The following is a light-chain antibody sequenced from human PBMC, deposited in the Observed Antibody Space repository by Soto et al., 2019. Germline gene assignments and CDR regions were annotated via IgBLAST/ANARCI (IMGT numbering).Light chain of an antibody. CDR3: QSYDSSRSGVV. CDR1: SCNIGAGYD. CDR2: GNS. J-gene: IGLJ2*01. Sequence: QSVLTQPPSVSGAPGQRVTISCTGSSCNIGAGYDVHWYQQLPGTAPKLLIYGNSNRPSGVPDRFSGSKSGTSASLAITGLQAEDEADYYCQSYDSSRSGVVFGGGTQLTVL. V-gene: IGLV1-40*01.